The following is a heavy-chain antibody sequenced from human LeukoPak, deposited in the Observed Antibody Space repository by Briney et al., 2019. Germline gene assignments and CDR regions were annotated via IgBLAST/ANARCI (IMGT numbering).Heavy chain of an antibody. J-gene: IGHJ4*02. V-gene: IGHV1-18*01. D-gene: IGHD5-24*01. CDR1: GYTFSSYG. CDR2: ISAYNGNT. CDR3: ARDLKSNGYNSPPAY. Sequence: ASVKVSCKASGYTFSSYGFSWVRQAPGQGLEWMGWISAYNGNTNYAQKLQGRVTMTTDTSTSTAYMELRSLRSDDTAVYYCARDLKSNGYNSPPAYWGQGTLVTVSS.